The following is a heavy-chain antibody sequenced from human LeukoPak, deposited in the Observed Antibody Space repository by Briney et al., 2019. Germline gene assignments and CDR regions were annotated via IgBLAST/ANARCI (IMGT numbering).Heavy chain of an antibody. J-gene: IGHJ4*02. CDR3: AKLFKAYSSSWIDY. D-gene: IGHD6-13*01. CDR1: GFTFSDYY. V-gene: IGHV3-11*03. Sequence: GGSLRLSCAASGFTFSDYYMSWIRQAPGQGLEWVAYISHSSGFTNYADSVTGRFAISRDNAKNSLYLQMDSLRAEDTAIYYCAKLFKAYSSSWIDYWGQGNLVTVSS. CDR2: ISHSSGFT.